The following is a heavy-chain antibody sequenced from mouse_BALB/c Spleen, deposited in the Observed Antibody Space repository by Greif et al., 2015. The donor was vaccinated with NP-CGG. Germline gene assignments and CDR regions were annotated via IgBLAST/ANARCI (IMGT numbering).Heavy chain of an antibody. CDR1: GFTFSSFG. J-gene: IGHJ2*01. CDR2: ISSGSSTI. V-gene: IGHV5-17*02. Sequence: EVKLVESGGGLVQPGGSRKLSCAASGFTFSSFGMHWVRQAPEKGLEWVAYISSGSSTIYYADTVKGRFTISRDNPKNTLFLQMTSLRSEDTAMYYCARDYRYAFFDYWGQGTTLTVSS. D-gene: IGHD2-14*01. CDR3: ARDYRYAFFDY.